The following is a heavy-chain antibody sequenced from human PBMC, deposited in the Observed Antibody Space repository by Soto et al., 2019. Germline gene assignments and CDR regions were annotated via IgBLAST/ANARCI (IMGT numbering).Heavy chain of an antibody. J-gene: IGHJ6*02. V-gene: IGHV6-1*01. CDR1: GDSVSSNSAA. CDR3: ASTRLLWFGELSAYYYYYGMDV. CDR2: TYYRSKWYN. D-gene: IGHD3-10*01. Sequence: PSQTLSLTCAISGDSVSSNSAAWNWIRQSPSRGLEWLGRTYYRSKWYNDYAVSVKSRITINPDTSKNQFPLQLNSVTPEDTAVYYCASTRLLWFGELSAYYYYYGMDVWGQGTTVTVSS.